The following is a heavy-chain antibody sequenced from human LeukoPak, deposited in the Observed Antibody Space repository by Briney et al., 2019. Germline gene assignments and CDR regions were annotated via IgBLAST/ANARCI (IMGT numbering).Heavy chain of an antibody. Sequence: RGSLRLSCAASGFTFSSYAMNWVRQAPGKGLEWVSSIDSSSSYIFYRDSVKGRFTISRDNAKNSLFLQMNSLRAEDTAVYYCVREYPDLFDYWGQGTLVTVSS. CDR1: GFTFSSYA. V-gene: IGHV3-21*01. CDR2: IDSSSSYI. J-gene: IGHJ4*02. CDR3: VREYPDLFDY.